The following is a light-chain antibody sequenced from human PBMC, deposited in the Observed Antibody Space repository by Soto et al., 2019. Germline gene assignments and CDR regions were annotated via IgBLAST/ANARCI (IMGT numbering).Light chain of an antibody. CDR3: MQDLQAPT. J-gene: IGKJ4*01. V-gene: IGKV2-28*01. CDR2: LGS. Sequence: ETVMTQSPLSLPVTPGEPASISCRSSQSLMHSNGYNYLDWYLQKPGQSPQLLIYLGSNRASGVPDRFSGSGSGTDSTLKISRVEAEDVGVYYCMQDLQAPTFGGGAKVEIK. CDR1: QSLMHSNGYNY.